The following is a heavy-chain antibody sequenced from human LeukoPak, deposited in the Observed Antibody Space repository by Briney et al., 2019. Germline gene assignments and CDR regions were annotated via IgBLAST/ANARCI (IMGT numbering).Heavy chain of an antibody. CDR1: GFTFSTYW. V-gene: IGHV3-74*03. Sequence: PGGSLRLSCAASGFTFSTYWMHWVRQGPGRGLLWVSRITTDGSSTKYADSVKGRFTISRDNAKNTLYLQMNSLRAEDTAVYYCARPISSGSIDYWGQGTPVTVSS. D-gene: IGHD6-19*01. CDR2: ITTDGSST. CDR3: ARPISSGSIDY. J-gene: IGHJ4*02.